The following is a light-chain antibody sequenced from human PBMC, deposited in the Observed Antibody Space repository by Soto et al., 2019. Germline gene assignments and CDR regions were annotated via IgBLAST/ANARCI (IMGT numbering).Light chain of an antibody. CDR2: AAS. CDR3: QQSYSTPQT. CDR1: QSISSY. Sequence: SQMALSHSSLSASVGDRVTITCRASQSISSYLNWYQQKPGKAPKLLIYAASSLQSGVPSRFSGSGSGTDFTLTISSLQPEDFTTYYCQQSYSTPQTFGQGTKVDI. V-gene: IGKV1-39*01. J-gene: IGKJ1*01.